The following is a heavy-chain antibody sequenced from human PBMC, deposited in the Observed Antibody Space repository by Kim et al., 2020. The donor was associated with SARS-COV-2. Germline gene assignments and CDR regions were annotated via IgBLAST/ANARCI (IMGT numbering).Heavy chain of an antibody. CDR2: IWYDGSDK. J-gene: IGHJ1*01. CDR3: ARDGLATANTADFLQD. CDR1: GFSFSTYG. Sequence: GGSLRLSCAASGFSFSTYGMNWVRQAPGKGLEWVAGIWYDGSDKYYAGSVRGRFTISRDNSKNTLYLQMNSLRPEDTAVYYCARDGLATANTADFLQDWGQGSLVTVSS. D-gene: IGHD2-21*02. V-gene: IGHV3-33*01.